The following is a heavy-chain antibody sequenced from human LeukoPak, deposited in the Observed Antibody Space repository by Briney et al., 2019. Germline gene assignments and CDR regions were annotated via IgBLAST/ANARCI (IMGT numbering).Heavy chain of an antibody. D-gene: IGHD1-1*01. V-gene: IGHV3-7*01. Sequence: GGSLRLSCAASGFTFSTYWMSWVRQAPGKGLEWVASINQDGSETFYVDSVKGRFIISRDNAKSSVFLQMNSLRADDTGIYYCARDPKRRFDYWGQGTLVTVSS. CDR2: INQDGSET. J-gene: IGHJ4*02. CDR3: ARDPKRRFDY. CDR1: GFTFSTYW.